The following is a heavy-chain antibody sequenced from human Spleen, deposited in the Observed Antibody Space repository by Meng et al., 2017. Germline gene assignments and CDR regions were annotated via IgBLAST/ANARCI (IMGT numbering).Heavy chain of an antibody. CDR2: ISGDST. V-gene: IGHV3-38-3*01. CDR1: GFTVSSDE. D-gene: IGHD3-22*01. CDR3: AKDYDSSGYFHQNWYFDL. Sequence: GESLKISCAASGFTVSSDEMSWVRQAPGKGLEWVSSISGDSTYYADSGKGRFTISRDNSKNTLYLQMNSLRAEDTAVYYCAKDYDSSGYFHQNWYFDLWGRGNLVTVSS. J-gene: IGHJ2*01.